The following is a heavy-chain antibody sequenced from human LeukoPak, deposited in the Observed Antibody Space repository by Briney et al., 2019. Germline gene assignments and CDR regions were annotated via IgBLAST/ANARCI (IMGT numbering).Heavy chain of an antibody. CDR3: ARSSMVRGMWFDP. CDR2: IFYSGAA. J-gene: IGHJ5*02. D-gene: IGHD3-10*01. CDR1: GGSISSSDYY. V-gene: IGHV4-39*01. Sequence: PSETLSLTCTVSGGSISSSDYYWGWVRQPPGKGLEWIGSIFYSGAAHCNPSLKSRVTISVDTSNNQFSLMLSSVTAADAAVYYCARSSMVRGMWFDPWGQGTLVTVSS.